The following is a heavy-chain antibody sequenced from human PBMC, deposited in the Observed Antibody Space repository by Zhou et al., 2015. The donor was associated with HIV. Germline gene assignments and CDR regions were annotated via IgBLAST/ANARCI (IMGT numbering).Heavy chain of an antibody. CDR3: ARDPGVLSGPGALLDV. D-gene: IGHD3-10*01. CDR2: VSNYNGKT. CDR1: GGTFSSYA. Sequence: QVQLVQSGAEVKKPGSSVKVSCKASGGTFSSYAISWVRQAPGQGLEWMGWVSNYNGKTEYAEKFQGRVSMTSDRSSTTSYLELRRLRIDDTALYFCARDPGVLSGPGALLDVWGQGTLVTVSS. J-gene: IGHJ4*01. V-gene: IGHV1-18*01.